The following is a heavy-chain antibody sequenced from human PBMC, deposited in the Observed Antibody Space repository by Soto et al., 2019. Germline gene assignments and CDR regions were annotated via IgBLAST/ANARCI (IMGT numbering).Heavy chain of an antibody. J-gene: IGHJ6*02. V-gene: IGHV4-39*06. CDR2: IYYSGST. D-gene: IGHD6-13*01. Sequence: SETLSLTCTVSGGSIISSSKYFFCIGQPPGKGLEWIGSIYYSGSTYYNPSLKSRVTISVDTSKNQFPLKLSSVTAADTAMYYCARVSSSYYYYGMDVWGQGTTVTVSS. CDR1: GGSIISSSKY. CDR3: ARVSSSYYYYGMDV.